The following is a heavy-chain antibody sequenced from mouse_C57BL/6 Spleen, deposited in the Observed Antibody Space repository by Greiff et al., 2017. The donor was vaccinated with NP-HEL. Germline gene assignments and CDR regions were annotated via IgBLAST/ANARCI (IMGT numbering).Heavy chain of an antibody. CDR1: GYTFTSYW. Sequence: QVQLQQSGAELVKPGASVKLSCKASGYTFTSYWMHWVKQRPGRGLEWIGRIDPNSGGTKYNEKFKSKATLTGDKPSSTAYMQLSSLTSEDSAVYYCAREEGSFYYDYEGWFAYWGQGTLVTVSA. CDR2: IDPNSGGT. D-gene: IGHD2-4*01. V-gene: IGHV1-72*01. J-gene: IGHJ3*01. CDR3: AREEGSFYYDYEGWFAY.